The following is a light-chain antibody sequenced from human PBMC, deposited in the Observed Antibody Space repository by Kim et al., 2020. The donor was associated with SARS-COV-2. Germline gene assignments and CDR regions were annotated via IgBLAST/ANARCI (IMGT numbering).Light chain of an antibody. CDR1: QVSSNY. V-gene: IGKV1-27*01. CDR3: QKCDSVPYT. J-gene: IGKJ2*01. Sequence: SASVGDRVSICCRASQVSSNYLAWYQVKPGKAPDLLIDAASTLQSVVPSRFSGSGARTVFTLTISSLQPEDVAIYYCQKCDSVPYTFGQGTKLEIK. CDR2: AAS.